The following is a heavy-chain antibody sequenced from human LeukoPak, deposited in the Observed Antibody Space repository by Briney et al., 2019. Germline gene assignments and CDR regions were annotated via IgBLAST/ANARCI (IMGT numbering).Heavy chain of an antibody. CDR3: AKGVWLRSPYYYYGMDV. D-gene: IGHD5-12*01. Sequence: GGSLRLSCAASGFTFSSYGMHWVRQAPGKGLEWVAVISYDGGNKYYADSVKGRFTISRDNSKNTLYLQMNSLRAEDTAVYYCAKGVWLRSPYYYYGMDVWGQGTTVTVSS. V-gene: IGHV3-30*18. J-gene: IGHJ6*02. CDR1: GFTFSSYG. CDR2: ISYDGGNK.